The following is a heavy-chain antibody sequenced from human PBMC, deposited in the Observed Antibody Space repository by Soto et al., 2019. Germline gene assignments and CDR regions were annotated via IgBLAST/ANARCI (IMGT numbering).Heavy chain of an antibody. CDR1: GFTFSSYG. V-gene: IGHV3-30*18. Sequence: QVQLVESGGGVVQPGRSLRLSCAASGFTFSSYGMHWVRQAPGKGLEWVAVISYDGSNKYYADSVKGRFTISRDNSENTLYLQMNRLRAEDTAVYYCAKVPRSGSLDVWGQGTTVTVFS. D-gene: IGHD1-26*01. CDR3: AKVPRSGSLDV. CDR2: ISYDGSNK. J-gene: IGHJ6*02.